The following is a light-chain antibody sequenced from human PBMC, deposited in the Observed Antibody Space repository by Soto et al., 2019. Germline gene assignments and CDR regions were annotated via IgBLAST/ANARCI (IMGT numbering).Light chain of an antibody. Sequence: QSALTHPASVSGSPGQSTTISCTGTSSDVCYYNYVSWYQHHPGKVPKLMIYEVSNRPSGVSNGLSGSKSGNTASLTISGLQAEDVVDYYCSSYTTSSPQVFGGGTKLTVL. CDR1: SSDVCYYNY. CDR2: EVS. V-gene: IGLV2-14*01. J-gene: IGLJ3*02. CDR3: SSYTTSSPQV.